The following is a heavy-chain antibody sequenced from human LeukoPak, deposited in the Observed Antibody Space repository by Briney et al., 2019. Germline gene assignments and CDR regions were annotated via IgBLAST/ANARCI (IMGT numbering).Heavy chain of an antibody. CDR2: ISGDGGST. D-gene: IGHD3-22*01. J-gene: IGHJ1*01. Sequence: GGSLRLSCAASGFTFDDYAMHWVRQAPGKGLEWVSLISGDGGSTYYADSVKGRFTISRDNSKNSLYLQMNSLRTEDTALYYCTTGFYYHSSGYYSNGKYFQHWGQGTLVTVSS. CDR1: GFTFDDYA. CDR3: TTGFYYHSSGYYSNGKYFQH. V-gene: IGHV3-43*02.